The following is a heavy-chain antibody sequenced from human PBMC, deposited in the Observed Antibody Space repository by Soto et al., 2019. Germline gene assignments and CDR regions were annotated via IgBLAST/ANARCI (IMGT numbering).Heavy chain of an antibody. J-gene: IGHJ6*02. D-gene: IGHD1-1*01. V-gene: IGHV3-53*05. CDR2: IYSGGST. CDR1: GFTVSSNY. Sequence: EVQLVETGGGLIQPGGSLRLSCAASGFTVSSNYMSWVRQAPGKGLEWVSVIYSGGSTYYADSVRGRFTISRDNSKDTLSLQIHSLRPEDTAVYYCARGAEHQLLSRDYFYGMDVWGQGTTVSVSS. CDR3: ARGAEHQLLSRDYFYGMDV.